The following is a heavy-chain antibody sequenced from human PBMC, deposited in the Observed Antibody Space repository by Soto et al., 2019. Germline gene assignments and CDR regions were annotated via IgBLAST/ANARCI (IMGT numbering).Heavy chain of an antibody. D-gene: IGHD6-13*01. CDR1: GGTFSSYA. CDR2: IIPIFGTA. CDR3: ARVRWPGSCQQLKSVRACYYGMDV. Sequence: SVKVSCKASGGTFSSYAISWVRQAPGQGLEWMGGIIPIFGTANYAQKFQGRVTITADESTSTAYMELSSLRSEDTAVYYCARVRWPGSCQQLKSVRACYYGMDVWGQGTTVTVCS. V-gene: IGHV1-69*13. J-gene: IGHJ6*02.